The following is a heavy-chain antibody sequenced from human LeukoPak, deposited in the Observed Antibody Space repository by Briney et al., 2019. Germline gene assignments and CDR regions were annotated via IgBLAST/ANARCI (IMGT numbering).Heavy chain of an antibody. CDR3: ARDGYSSSWSPLGY. V-gene: IGHV3-7*01. J-gene: IGHJ4*02. CDR2: IKQDGSEK. CDR1: GFTFSSYW. Sequence: PGGSLRLSCGASGFTFSSYWMHWVRQAPGKGLEWVANIKQDGSEKYYVDSVKGRFTISRDNAKNSLYLQMNSLRAEDTAVYYCARDGYSSSWSPLGYWGQGTLVTVSS. D-gene: IGHD6-13*01.